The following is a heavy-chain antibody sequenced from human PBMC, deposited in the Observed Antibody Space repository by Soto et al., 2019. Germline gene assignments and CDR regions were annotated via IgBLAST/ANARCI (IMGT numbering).Heavy chain of an antibody. CDR1: GYSFTSYW. CDR3: ARQATPDAFDI. Sequence: LGESLKISCKGSGYSFTSYWIGWVRQMPGKGLECMGIIYPGDSDTRYSPSFQGQVTISADKSISTAYLQWSSLKASDTAMYYRARQATPDAFDIWGQGTMVTVSS. CDR2: IYPGDSDT. J-gene: IGHJ3*02. V-gene: IGHV5-51*01.